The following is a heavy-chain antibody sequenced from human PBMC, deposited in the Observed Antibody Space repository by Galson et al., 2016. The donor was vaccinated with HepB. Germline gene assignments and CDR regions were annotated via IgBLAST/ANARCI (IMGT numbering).Heavy chain of an antibody. CDR2: ISYDGDTK. D-gene: IGHD5-18*01. V-gene: IGHV3-30*03. CDR1: GFTFSTYG. CDR3: ASDPRQWQRGYNYGFEY. Sequence: SLRLSCAASGFTFSTYGMHWVRQAPGKGLEWVAVISYDGDTKYHADSVKGRFTISRDNSKNTLYLQMHRLRFEDTAVYYCASDPRQWQRGYNYGFEYWGQETLVSVSS. J-gene: IGHJ4*02.